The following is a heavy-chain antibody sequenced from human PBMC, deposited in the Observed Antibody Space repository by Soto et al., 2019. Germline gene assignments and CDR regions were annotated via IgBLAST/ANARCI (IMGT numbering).Heavy chain of an antibody. J-gene: IGHJ5*02. D-gene: IGHD6-13*01. Sequence: SETLSLTCTVSGGSISSSSYYWGWIRQPPGKGLEWIGSIYYSGSTYYNPSLKSRITISVDTSKNQFSLKLSSVTAADTAVYYRARQPHIAAAGTRWFDPWGQGTLVTVSS. V-gene: IGHV4-39*01. CDR1: GGSISSSSYY. CDR2: IYYSGST. CDR3: ARQPHIAAAGTRWFDP.